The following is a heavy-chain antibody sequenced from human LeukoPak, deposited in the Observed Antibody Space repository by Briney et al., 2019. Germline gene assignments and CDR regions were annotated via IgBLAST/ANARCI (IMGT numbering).Heavy chain of an antibody. J-gene: IGHJ2*01. D-gene: IGHD6-19*01. CDR1: GGSISNYY. CDR2: FYYSGST. CDR3: AALPTTYSSGWYGYFDL. Sequence: SETLSPTCTVSGGSISNYYWSWIRQPPGKGLEWIGYFYYSGSTNYNPSLKSRVTISVDTSKNQFSLKLSSVTAADTAVYYCAALPTTYSSGWYGYFDLWGRGTLVTVSS. V-gene: IGHV4-59*12.